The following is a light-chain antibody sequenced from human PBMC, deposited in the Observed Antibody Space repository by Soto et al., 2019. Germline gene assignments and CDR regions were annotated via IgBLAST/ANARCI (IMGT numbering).Light chain of an antibody. CDR2: GAS. CDR1: QSVSSN. CDR3: QQRSNWPRT. V-gene: IGKV3-11*01. Sequence: EIVMTQSPATLSVSPGERATVSCRASQSVSSNLAWYQQKPGQAPRLLIYGASNRATGIPARFSGSGSGTDFTLTISSLEPEDFAVYYCQQRSNWPRTFGQGTKVDIK. J-gene: IGKJ1*01.